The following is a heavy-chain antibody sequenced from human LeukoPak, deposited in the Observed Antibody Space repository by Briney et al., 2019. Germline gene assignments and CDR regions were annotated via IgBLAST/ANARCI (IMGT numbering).Heavy chain of an antibody. Sequence: SETLSLTCTVSGGSISSGSYYWSWIRQPAGKGLEWIGRIYTSGSTNYNPSLKSRVTISVDTSKNQFSLKLSSVTAADTAVYYRARGLVFWSGYWFDYWGQGTLVTVSS. D-gene: IGHD3-3*01. CDR1: GGSISSGSYY. J-gene: IGHJ4*02. CDR2: IYTSGST. V-gene: IGHV4-61*02. CDR3: ARGLVFWSGYWFDY.